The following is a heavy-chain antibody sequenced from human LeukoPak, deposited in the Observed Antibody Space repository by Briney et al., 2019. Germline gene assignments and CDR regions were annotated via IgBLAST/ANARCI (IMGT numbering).Heavy chain of an antibody. J-gene: IGHJ5*02. D-gene: IGHD6-13*01. CDR3: ASRYSSSCFDP. V-gene: IGHV4-39*01. CDR2: IYYSGST. CDR1: GGSISSSSYY. Sequence: SETLSLTRTVSGGSISSSSYYWGWIRQPPGKGLEWIGSIYYSGSTYYNPSLKSRVTISVDTSKNQFSLKLSSVTAADTAVYYCASRYSSSCFDPWGQGTLATVSS.